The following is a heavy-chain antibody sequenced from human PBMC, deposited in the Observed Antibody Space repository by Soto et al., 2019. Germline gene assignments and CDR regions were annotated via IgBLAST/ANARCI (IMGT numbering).Heavy chain of an antibody. D-gene: IGHD3-10*01. J-gene: IGHJ5*02. CDR3: TTNYYGGYDNWFDP. CDR1: GFTFCYYA. V-gene: IGHV3-49*03. Sequence: GGSLRLSCTASGFTFCYYAMSWFRQAPGKGLEWVGFIRSKAYGGTTEYAASVKGRFTISRDDSKSIAYLQMNSLKTEDTAVYYCTTNYYGGYDNWFDPWGQGTLVTVSS. CDR2: IRSKAYGGTT.